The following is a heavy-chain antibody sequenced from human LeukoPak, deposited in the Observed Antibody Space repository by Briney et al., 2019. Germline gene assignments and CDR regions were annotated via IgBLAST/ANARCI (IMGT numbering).Heavy chain of an antibody. CDR1: GFTVSSNY. CDR3: ARMNYVSTGWGAPFDN. D-gene: IGHD1-7*01. V-gene: IGHV3-48*04. CDR2: IGSSGTTT. J-gene: IGHJ4*02. Sequence: GGSLRLSCAASGFTVSSNYMNWVRQAPGRGLEWLSYIGSSGTTTYYADSVKGRFTISRDNAKNLLFLQMNSLRAEDTAVYYCARMNYVSTGWGAPFDNWGQGTLVTVSS.